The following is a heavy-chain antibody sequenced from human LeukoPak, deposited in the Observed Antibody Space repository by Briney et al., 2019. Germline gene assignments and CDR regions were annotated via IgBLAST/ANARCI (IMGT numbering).Heavy chain of an antibody. CDR2: ISSSSSYI. V-gene: IGHV3-21*01. Sequence: GGSLRLSCAASGFTFSSYSMNWVRQAPGKGLEWVSSISSSSSYIYYADSVKGRFTISRDNAKNSLYLQMNSLRAEDTAVYYCARDPRDHGSGYYWGQGTLVTVSS. CDR3: ARDPRDHGSGYY. J-gene: IGHJ4*02. D-gene: IGHD3-10*01. CDR1: GFTFSSYS.